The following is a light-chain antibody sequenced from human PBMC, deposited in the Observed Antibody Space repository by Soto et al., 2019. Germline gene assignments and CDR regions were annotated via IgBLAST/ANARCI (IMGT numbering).Light chain of an antibody. CDR3: QQYHRSSIT. V-gene: IGKV1-5*01. CDR2: DAS. CDR1: QSLNND. Sequence: DIQITQSPSTLSPSVGDRVTITCRASQSLNNDLAWYQQKPGKAPNLLIYDASTLERGVPSRFSGTGSGTEFTLAINSLQPDDFATYYCQQYHRSSITFGQGTRLEIK. J-gene: IGKJ5*01.